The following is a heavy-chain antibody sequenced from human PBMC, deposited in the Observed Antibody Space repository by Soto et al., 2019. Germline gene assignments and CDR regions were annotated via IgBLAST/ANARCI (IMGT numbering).Heavy chain of an antibody. D-gene: IGHD4-17*01. CDR2: ISSSSSTI. V-gene: IGHV3-48*01. CDR3: ARDDGDYWT. Sequence: VRQALWKGLELVSYISSSSSTIYYADSVKGRFTISRDNAKNSLYLQMNSLRAEDTAVYYCARDDGDYWTWGQGTLVTVS. J-gene: IGHJ4*02.